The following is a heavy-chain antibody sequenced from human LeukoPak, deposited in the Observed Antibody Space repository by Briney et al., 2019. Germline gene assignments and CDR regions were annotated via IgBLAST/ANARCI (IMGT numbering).Heavy chain of an antibody. CDR3: AGRRTTGTAAQDY. J-gene: IGHJ4*02. Sequence: PGGSLRLSCAASGFTFSSYGMNWVRQAPGKGLEWVSSISSSSSYIYYADSVKGRFTISRDNAKNSLYLQMNSLRAEDTAVYYCAGRRTTGTAAQDYWGQGTLVTVSS. CDR1: GFTFSSYG. V-gene: IGHV3-21*01. CDR2: ISSSSSYI. D-gene: IGHD1-1*01.